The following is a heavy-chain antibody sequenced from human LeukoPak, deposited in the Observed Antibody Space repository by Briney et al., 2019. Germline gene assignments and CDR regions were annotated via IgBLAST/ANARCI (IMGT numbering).Heavy chain of an antibody. V-gene: IGHV4-34*01. CDR3: ARGSIAVAGTTFDY. Sequence: SETLSLTCAVFGGSFSGYYWNWIRQPPGKGLEWIGQINPSRNTNYNPSLKSRVTISVDTSKKQFSLKLSSVTAADTAVYYCARGSIAVAGTTFDYWGQGTLVTVSS. J-gene: IGHJ4*02. CDR2: INPSRNT. CDR1: GGSFSGYY. D-gene: IGHD6-19*01.